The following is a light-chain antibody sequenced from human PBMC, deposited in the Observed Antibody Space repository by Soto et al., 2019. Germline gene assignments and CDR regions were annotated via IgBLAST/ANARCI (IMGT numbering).Light chain of an antibody. CDR3: QQNKNWPPGFT. CDR2: GAS. V-gene: IGKV3-15*01. Sequence: EIVLTQSPATLSVSPGERATLSCRASQSITTKLAWYQHKPGQAPRLLIYGASTRATGIPARFSGSGSGTEFTLTISSLQSEDFAVYYCQQNKNWPPGFTFGPGTKVDIK. CDR1: QSITTK. J-gene: IGKJ3*01.